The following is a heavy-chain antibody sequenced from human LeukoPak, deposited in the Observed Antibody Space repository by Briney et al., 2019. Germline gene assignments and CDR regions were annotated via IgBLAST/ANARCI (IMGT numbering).Heavy chain of an antibody. J-gene: IGHJ4*02. CDR2: IHQDGNEK. V-gene: IGHV3-7*04. CDR1: GFTFSTYW. Sequence: GGSLRLSCAASGFTFSTYWMSWVRQAPGKGLEWVANIHQDGNEKYYVDSVKGRFTISRDNAKNSLYLQMNSLRAEDTAVYYCARAAAYGPGSYIIDSWGQGALVTVSS. D-gene: IGHD3-10*01. CDR3: ARAAAYGPGSYIIDS.